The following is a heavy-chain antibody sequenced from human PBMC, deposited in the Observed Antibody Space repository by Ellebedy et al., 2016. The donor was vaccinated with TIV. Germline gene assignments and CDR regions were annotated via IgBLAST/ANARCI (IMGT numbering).Heavy chain of an antibody. V-gene: IGHV3-30*03. CDR3: ARGPLRSRITMIDY. J-gene: IGHJ4*02. CDR2: ISYDGSNK. CDR1: GFTFSSYG. D-gene: IGHD3-22*01. Sequence: PGGSLRLSCAASGFTFSSYGMHWVRQAPGKGLEWVAVISYDGSNKYYADSVKGRFTISRDNSKNTLYLQMNSLRAEDTAVYYCARGPLRSRITMIDYWGQGTLVTVSS.